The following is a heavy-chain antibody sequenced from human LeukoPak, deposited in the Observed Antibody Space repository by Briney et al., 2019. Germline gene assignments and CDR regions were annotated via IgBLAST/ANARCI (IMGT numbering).Heavy chain of an antibody. CDR1: GFTVSSNY. CDR3: AREYSSSSGRASDI. J-gene: IGHJ3*02. V-gene: IGHV3-53*04. CDR2: IYSGGST. Sequence: PGGSLRLSCAASGFTVSSNYMSWVRQAPGKGLEWVSVIYSGGSTYYADSVKGRFTISRHNSKNTLYLQMNSLRAEDTAVYYCAREYSSSSGRASDIWGQGTMVTVSS. D-gene: IGHD6-6*01.